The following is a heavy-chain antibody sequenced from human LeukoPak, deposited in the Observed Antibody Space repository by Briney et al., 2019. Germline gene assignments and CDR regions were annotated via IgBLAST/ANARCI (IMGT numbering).Heavy chain of an antibody. V-gene: IGHV3-21*01. CDR2: ISSTSSYI. CDR1: GFLFGSYS. CDR3: ARFGGGSCSGSSCYDYYVDA. J-gene: IGHJ6*03. D-gene: IGHD2-15*01. Sequence: GGSLRLSCAASGFLFGSYSVIWVRQAPGKGLEWVSSISSTSSYIFYADSLKGRFTISRDNAKNTLYLQMNSMRTEDTAVYFCARFGGGSCSGSSCYDYYVDAWGKGTTVTVSS.